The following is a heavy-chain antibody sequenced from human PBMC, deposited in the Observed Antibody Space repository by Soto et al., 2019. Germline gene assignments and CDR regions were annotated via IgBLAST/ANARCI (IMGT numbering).Heavy chain of an antibody. CDR3: AKHLHIVVRFSPLFPSYGLHV. V-gene: IGHV3-23*01. CDR1: GFTFSSYA. Sequence: PGGSLRLSCVASGFTFSSYAMSWVRQAPGKGLEWVAGIAASDGATYYADSVKGRFTISRDNSKNTLYLQMNSPRAEDTAVYYCAKHLHIVVRFSPLFPSYGLHVSGQGTTGTVSS. D-gene: IGHD2-2*01. J-gene: IGHJ6*02. CDR2: IAASDGAT.